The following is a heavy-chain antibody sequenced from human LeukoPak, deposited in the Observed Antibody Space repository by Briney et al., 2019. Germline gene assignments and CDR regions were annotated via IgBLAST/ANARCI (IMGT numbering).Heavy chain of an antibody. Sequence: ASVKVSCKASGYTFTSYYMHWVRQAPGQGLEWMGIINPSGGSTSYAQKFQGRVTMTRDTSTSTVYMELSSLRSEDTAVYYCARGSPGHYYDSSRPLDYWGQGTLVTVSS. CDR3: ARGSPGHYYDSSRPLDY. CDR2: INPSGGST. CDR1: GYTFTSYY. D-gene: IGHD3-22*01. J-gene: IGHJ4*02. V-gene: IGHV1-46*01.